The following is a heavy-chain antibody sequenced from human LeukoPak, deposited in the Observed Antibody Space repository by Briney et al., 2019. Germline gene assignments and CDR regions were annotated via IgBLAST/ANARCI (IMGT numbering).Heavy chain of an antibody. CDR3: AKVQTPYCSSTSCYSFDY. CDR1: GFTFSSYA. J-gene: IGHJ4*02. D-gene: IGHD2-2*02. CDR2: ISGSGNST. V-gene: IGHV3-23*01. Sequence: PGGSLRLSCAASGFTFSSYAMTWVRQAPGKGLEWVSAISGSGNSTYYADSVKGRFTISRDNSKNTLYLQINSLRAEDTAVYYCAKVQTPYCSSTSCYSFDYWGQGTLVTVSS.